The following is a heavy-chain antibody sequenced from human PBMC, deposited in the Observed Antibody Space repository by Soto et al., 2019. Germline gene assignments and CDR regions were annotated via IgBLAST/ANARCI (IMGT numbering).Heavy chain of an antibody. J-gene: IGHJ4*02. CDR2: ISANGRNT. Sequence: EVHLLESGGNVVQPGGSLRLSCAASGFTFSSYAMNWVRQAPGKGLEWVSSISANGRNTYYADSVKGRCTISRDTSKNTLYLQLDSLIVEYTAIYYCANDLSSLGLLALGATIYSWCQRPLVIGFS. CDR1: GFTFSSYA. D-gene: IGHD3-3*02. V-gene: IGHV3-23*01. CDR3: ANDLSSLGLLALGATIYS.